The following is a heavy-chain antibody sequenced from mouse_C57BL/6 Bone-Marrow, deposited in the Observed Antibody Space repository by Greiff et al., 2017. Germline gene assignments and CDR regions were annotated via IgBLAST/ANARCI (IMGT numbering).Heavy chain of an antibody. J-gene: IGHJ3*01. D-gene: IGHD2-4*01. V-gene: IGHV5-4*01. CDR2: ISDGGSYT. CDR3: AREAYDYGAY. Sequence: EVQGVESGGGLVKPGGSLKLSCAASGFTFSSYAMSWVRQTPEKRLEWVATISDGGSYTYYPDNVKGRFTISRDNAKNNQYLQMSHLKSEDTAMYYCAREAYDYGAYWGQGTLVTVSA. CDR1: GFTFSSYA.